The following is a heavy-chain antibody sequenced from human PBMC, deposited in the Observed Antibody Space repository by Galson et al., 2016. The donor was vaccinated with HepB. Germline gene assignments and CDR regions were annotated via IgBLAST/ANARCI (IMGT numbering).Heavy chain of an antibody. J-gene: IGHJ6*03. CDR2: ISYDGSNQ. CDR3: AKNPINKNYFYMDL. V-gene: IGHV3-30*18. CDR1: GFTFRSYA. D-gene: IGHD1/OR15-1a*01. Sequence: SLRLSCATSGFTFRSYAMHWVRQAPGKGLDWVSLISYDGSNQYYADSVKGRFSISRDNLRATVYLHMNSLRDGDTAVYYCAKNPINKNYFYMDLWGTGTTVIVSS.